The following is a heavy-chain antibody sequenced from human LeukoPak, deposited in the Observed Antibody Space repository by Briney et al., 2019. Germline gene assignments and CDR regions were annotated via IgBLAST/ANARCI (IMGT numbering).Heavy chain of an antibody. J-gene: IGHJ5*02. CDR2: ISYDGSNK. CDR3: ARDSEGDGYNFDT. V-gene: IGHV3-30*03. Sequence: PGGSLRLSCAASGFTFSSYGMHWVRQAPGKGLEWVAVISYDGSNKYYADSVKSRFTISRDNSKNTLYLQMNSLRADDTAVYYCARDSEGDGYNFDTWGRGTLVTVSS. CDR1: GFTFSSYG. D-gene: IGHD5-24*01.